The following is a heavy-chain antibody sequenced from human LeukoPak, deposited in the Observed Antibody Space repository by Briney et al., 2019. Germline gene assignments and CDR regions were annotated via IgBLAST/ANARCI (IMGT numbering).Heavy chain of an antibody. CDR1: GGSISSGDYY. V-gene: IGHV4-30-4*01. D-gene: IGHD3-3*01. J-gene: IGHJ4*02. Sequence: SETLSLTCTVSGGSISSGDYYWSWIRQPPGKGLEWIGYIYYSGSTYYNPSLKSRVTISVDTSKNQFSLKLSSVTAADTAVYYCARATTLTIFGYWGQGTLVTVSS. CDR2: IYYSGST. CDR3: ARATTLTIFGY.